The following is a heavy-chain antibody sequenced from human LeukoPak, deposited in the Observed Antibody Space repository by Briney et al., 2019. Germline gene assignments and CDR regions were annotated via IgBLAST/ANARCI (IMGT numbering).Heavy chain of an antibody. D-gene: IGHD3-22*01. J-gene: IGHJ3*01. Sequence: PSETLSLTCTVSGGSFTTHYWSWIRQPPGKGLEWIGYISYIGSTIYNPSLKSRVTISIDTSKNEVSLMLTSVTAADTAVYYCASDSISMNAFDAWGQGTMVTVSS. CDR2: ISYIGST. CDR1: GGSFTTHY. V-gene: IGHV4-59*11. CDR3: ASDSISMNAFDA.